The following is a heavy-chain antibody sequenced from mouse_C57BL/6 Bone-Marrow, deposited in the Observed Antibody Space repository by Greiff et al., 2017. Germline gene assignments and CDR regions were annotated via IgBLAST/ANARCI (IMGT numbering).Heavy chain of an antibody. J-gene: IGHJ3*01. CDR1: GFNIKDYY. V-gene: IGHV14-1*01. Sequence: VQLQQSGAELVRPGASVELSCTASGFNIKDYYLHWVKQRPEQGLEWFGRIDPEDGDTDYAPKFTGQATMTADTFSNTAYLQRSSLTSEDTAVCYCARFITTGWFAYGGQGTLVTFSA. D-gene: IGHD1-1*01. CDR2: IDPEDGDT. CDR3: ARFITTGWFAY.